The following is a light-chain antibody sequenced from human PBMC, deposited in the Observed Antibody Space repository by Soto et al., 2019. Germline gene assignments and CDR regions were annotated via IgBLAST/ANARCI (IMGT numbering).Light chain of an antibody. CDR2: KAS. CDR1: QTISSW. V-gene: IGKV1-5*03. Sequence: DIQMTQSPSTLSGSVGDRVTITCRASQTISSWLAWYQQKPGKAPKLLIYKASTLKSGVPSRFSGSGFGTEFTLTITSLQPDDFATYYCQQYNSYPWTFGQGTKVDIK. J-gene: IGKJ1*01. CDR3: QQYNSYPWT.